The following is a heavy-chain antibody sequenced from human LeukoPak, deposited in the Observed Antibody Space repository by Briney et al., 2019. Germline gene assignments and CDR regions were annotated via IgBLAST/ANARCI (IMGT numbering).Heavy chain of an antibody. D-gene: IGHD3-3*01. J-gene: IGHJ4*02. CDR1: GYTFTSYG. Sequence: ASVKVSCKASGYTFTSYGISWVRQAPGQGLEWMGWISAYNGNTNYAQKLQGRVTMTTDTSTSTAYMELRSLRSDDTAVYYCARVIKTYYDFWSGYNPPDYWGQGTLVTVSS. CDR3: ARVIKTYYDFWSGYNPPDY. V-gene: IGHV1-18*01. CDR2: ISAYNGNT.